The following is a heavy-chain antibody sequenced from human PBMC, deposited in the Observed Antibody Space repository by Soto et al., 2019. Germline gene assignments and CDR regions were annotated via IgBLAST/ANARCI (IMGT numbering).Heavy chain of an antibody. J-gene: IGHJ5*02. Sequence: QVQLVQSGAEVKKPGASVKVSCKASGYTFTSYYMHWVRQAPGQGLEWMGIINPSGGSTSYAQKFRGRVTMTRDTSTSTVYMELSSLRSEDTAVYYCARVWATAMVMEREDWFDPWGQGTLVTVSS. CDR1: GYTFTSYY. V-gene: IGHV1-46*01. CDR2: INPSGGST. D-gene: IGHD5-18*01. CDR3: ARVWATAMVMEREDWFDP.